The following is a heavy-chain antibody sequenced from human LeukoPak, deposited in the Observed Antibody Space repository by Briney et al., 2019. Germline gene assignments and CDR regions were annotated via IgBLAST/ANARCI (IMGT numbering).Heavy chain of an antibody. Sequence: GGSLRLSCAASGFTFSSYGMHGVRQAPGEGLEWVAVISNDGSNKYYADSVKGRFTISRDNSKNTLYLQMNSLRAEDTAVYYCAKDGQGLTYYFDYWGQGTLVTVSS. CDR3: AKDGQGLTYYFDY. D-gene: IGHD3-9*01. CDR2: ISNDGSNK. J-gene: IGHJ4*02. CDR1: GFTFSSYG. V-gene: IGHV3-30*18.